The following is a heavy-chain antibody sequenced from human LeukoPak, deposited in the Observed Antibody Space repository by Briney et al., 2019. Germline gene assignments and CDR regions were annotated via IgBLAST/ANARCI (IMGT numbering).Heavy chain of an antibody. V-gene: IGHV3-15*07. D-gene: IGHD2-15*01. Sequence: SGGSLRLSCAASGFTFSNAWMNWVRQAPGKGLEWVGRIKSKTDGGTTDYAAPVKGRFTISRDDSKNTLYLQMNSLKPEDTAVYYCTTDAHCSGGSCYYYYYYYYGMDVWGQGTTVTVSS. J-gene: IGHJ6*02. CDR1: GFTFSNAW. CDR2: IKSKTDGGTT. CDR3: TTDAHCSGGSCYYYYYYYYGMDV.